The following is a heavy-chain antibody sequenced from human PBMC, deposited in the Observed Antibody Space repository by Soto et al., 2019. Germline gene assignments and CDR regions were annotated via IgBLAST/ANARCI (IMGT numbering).Heavy chain of an antibody. CDR2: VYWDDDR. CDR3: AHLKITFGGVSENDAFDV. Sequence: QITLEESGPPLIKPTQALALTCTFSGFSLNSSRVGVAWIRQPPGKALEWLAAVYWDDDRRYNPSLKGRLGTTKDTSRNQVLLLMTNVDPGDTATYYCAHLKITFGGVSENDAFDVWGPGTMVTVSS. J-gene: IGHJ3*01. CDR1: GFSLNSSRVG. V-gene: IGHV2-5*02. D-gene: IGHD3-16*01.